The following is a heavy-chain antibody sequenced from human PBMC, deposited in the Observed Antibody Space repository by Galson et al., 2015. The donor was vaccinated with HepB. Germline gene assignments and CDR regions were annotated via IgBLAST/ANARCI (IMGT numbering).Heavy chain of an antibody. CDR3: ARDSHCGGYVCYFDY. D-gene: IGHD2-21*01. CDR1: GLTLNRYN. V-gene: IGHV3-21*01. Sequence: SLRLSYAASGLTLNRYNMNWVRQAPGKGLEWVSSISSGSSYIYFADSVKGRFTISRDNAKNSLYLQMNSLRAEDTAVYYCARDSHCGGYVCYFDYWGQGTLVTVSS. J-gene: IGHJ4*02. CDR2: ISSGSSYI.